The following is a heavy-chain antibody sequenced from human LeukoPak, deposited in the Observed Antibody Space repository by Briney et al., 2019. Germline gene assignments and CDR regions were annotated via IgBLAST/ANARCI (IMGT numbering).Heavy chain of an antibody. CDR2: ISCSGSTI. CDR3: ARAQDAFDI. Sequence: GGSLRLSCAASGFTFSEYNMSWGCQAPGKGVERGSHISCSGSTIYYADSVKGRFTISRDNAKNSLYLQMNSLRAEDTAVYSCARAQDAFDIWGQGTMVTVSS. V-gene: IGHV3-11*04. J-gene: IGHJ3*02. CDR1: GFTFSEYN.